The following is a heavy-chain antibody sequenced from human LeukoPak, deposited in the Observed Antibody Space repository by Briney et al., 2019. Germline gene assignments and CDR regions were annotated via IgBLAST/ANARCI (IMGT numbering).Heavy chain of an antibody. CDR2: IIAILDTA. Sequence: SVKVSCKASGGSFSDYSISWVRQAPGQGLEWMGRIIAILDTAHYAQKFQGRFTVTADKSTTTVYMELSSLRSDDTAVYYCVRSGYDYDWFDPWGQGTLVTVSS. D-gene: IGHD5-12*01. CDR1: GGSFSDYS. CDR3: VRSGYDYDWFDP. V-gene: IGHV1-69*08. J-gene: IGHJ5*02.